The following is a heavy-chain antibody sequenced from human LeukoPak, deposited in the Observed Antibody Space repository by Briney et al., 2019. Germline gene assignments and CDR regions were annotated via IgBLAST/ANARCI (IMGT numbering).Heavy chain of an antibody. CDR1: GFTFSIYA. CDR2: ITAGGGST. D-gene: IGHD4-17*01. V-gene: IGHV3-23*01. CDR3: AKLYGDYKHAFHI. J-gene: IGHJ3*02. Sequence: GGSLRLSCAASGFTFSIYAMSWVRQAPGKGLEWVSTITAGGGSTYYADSVKGRFTISRDNSKNTLYLQMNSLRAEDTALYYCAKLYGDYKHAFHIWGQGTMVTVSS.